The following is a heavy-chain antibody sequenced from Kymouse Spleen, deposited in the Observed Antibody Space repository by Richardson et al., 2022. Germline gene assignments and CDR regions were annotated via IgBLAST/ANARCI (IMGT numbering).Heavy chain of an antibody. CDR3: AKGGVLGIGSYYGMDV. V-gene: IGHV3-30*18. CDR2: ISYDGSNK. J-gene: IGHJ6*02. D-gene: IGHD7-27*02. CDR1: GFTFSSYG. Sequence: QVQLVESGGGVVQPGRSLRLSCAASGFTFSSYGMHWVRQAPGKGLEWVAVISYDGSNKYYADSVKGRFTISRDNSKNTLYLQMNSLRAEDTAVYYCAKGGVLGIGSYYGMDVWGQGTTVTVSS.